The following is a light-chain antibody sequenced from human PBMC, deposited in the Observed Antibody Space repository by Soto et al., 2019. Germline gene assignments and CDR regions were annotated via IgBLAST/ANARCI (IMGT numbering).Light chain of an antibody. J-gene: IGKJ2*01. Sequence: EIVMMQSPATLSVSPRERATLSCRASQALGNNLAWYQHKPGQAPRLLIYGASTRATGVPVRFSGSGSETEFTLSISSLQSDALAVYYCQQYTNWPYTFGQGTKLEIE. V-gene: IGKV3-15*01. CDR1: QALGNN. CDR2: GAS. CDR3: QQYTNWPYT.